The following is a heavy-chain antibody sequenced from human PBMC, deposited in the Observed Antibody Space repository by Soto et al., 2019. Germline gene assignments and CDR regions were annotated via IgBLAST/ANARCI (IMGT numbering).Heavy chain of an antibody. CDR2: IYTSGST. CDR3: ASTYYGSGASGYYFDY. Sequence: QVQLQESGPGLVKPSETLSLTCTVSGGSISSYYWSWIRQPAGKGLEWIGRIYTSGSTNYNPSLKSRVTMSVDTSKNQFSLKLSSVTAADTAVYYCASTYYGSGASGYYFDYWGQGTLVTVSS. V-gene: IGHV4-4*07. D-gene: IGHD3-10*01. J-gene: IGHJ4*02. CDR1: GGSISSYY.